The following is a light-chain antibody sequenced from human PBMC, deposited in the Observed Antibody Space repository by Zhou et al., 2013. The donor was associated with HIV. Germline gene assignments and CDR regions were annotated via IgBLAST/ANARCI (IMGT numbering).Light chain of an antibody. V-gene: IGKV1-5*03. CDR1: QSLNNC. CDR2: KTS. CDR3: QQYNSYSYT. J-gene: IGKJ2*01. Sequence: DIQMTQSPSTLSASVGDRVTITCRASQSLNNCLAWYQLKAGKAPKLLIDKTSSSGSGAPSKFSGSGSGTEFTLTISSLQPDDFATYYCQQYNSYSYTFGQGTKLGDQT.